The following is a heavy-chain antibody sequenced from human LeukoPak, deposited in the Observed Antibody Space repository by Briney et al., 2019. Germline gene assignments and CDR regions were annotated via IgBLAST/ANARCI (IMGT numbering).Heavy chain of an antibody. J-gene: IGHJ4*02. V-gene: IGHV4-39*01. CDR2: IYYSVST. Sequence: SETLSLTCTVSGGSISSSSYYWGWLRQPPGKGLEWIGSIYYSVSTYYNPSLKSRVTISVDTSKNQFSLKLSSVTAADTAVYYCAHTGRFSDYWGQGTLVTVSS. CDR3: AHTGRFSDY. CDR1: GGSISSSSYY. D-gene: IGHD3-3*01.